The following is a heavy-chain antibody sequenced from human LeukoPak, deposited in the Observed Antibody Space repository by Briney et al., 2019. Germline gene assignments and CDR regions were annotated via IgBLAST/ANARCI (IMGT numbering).Heavy chain of an antibody. CDR3: AKSGSGSYFDY. CDR1: GFTFSSYA. J-gene: IGHJ4*02. CDR2: ISGGGRST. V-gene: IGHV3-23*01. D-gene: IGHD3-10*01. Sequence: PGGSLRLSCAASGFTFSSYAMSWVRQAPGKGLEWVSTISGGGRSTYYADSVKGRSTISRDNSKNTLYVQMNSLRAEDTAVYYRAKSGSGSYFDYWGQGTLVTVSS.